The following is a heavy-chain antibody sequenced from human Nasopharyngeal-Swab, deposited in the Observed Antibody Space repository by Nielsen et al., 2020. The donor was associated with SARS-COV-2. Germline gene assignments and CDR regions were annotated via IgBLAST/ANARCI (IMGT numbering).Heavy chain of an antibody. V-gene: IGHV3-7*01. CDR1: GITFSTYW. D-gene: IGHD6-19*01. CDR3: ARDSSGRNWFDP. CDR2: IKHDGSEK. J-gene: IGHJ5*02. Sequence: GESLKISCAASGITFSTYWMSWVRQAPGKGLEWVANIKHDGSEKYYVDSVKGRFTVSRDNAKNSLFLQMNSLRAEDTAVYYCARDSSGRNWFDPWGQGTLVTVSS.